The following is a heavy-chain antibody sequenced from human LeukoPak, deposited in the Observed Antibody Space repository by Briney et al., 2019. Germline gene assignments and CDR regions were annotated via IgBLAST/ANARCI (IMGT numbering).Heavy chain of an antibody. J-gene: IGHJ5*02. CDR1: GYTFTSYD. CDR2: MNPNSGNT. CDR3: ARAPTYGDYVEDNWFDP. V-gene: IGHV1-8*01. D-gene: IGHD4-17*01. Sequence: ASVKVSCKASGYTFTSYDINWVRQATGQGLEWMGWMNPNSGNTGYAQKFQGRVTMTRNTSISTAYMELSSLRSEDTAVYYCARAPTYGDYVEDNWFDPWGQGTLVTVSS.